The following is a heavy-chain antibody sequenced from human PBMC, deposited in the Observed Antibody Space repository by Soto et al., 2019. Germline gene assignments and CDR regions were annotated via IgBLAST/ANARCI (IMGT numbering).Heavy chain of an antibody. D-gene: IGHD2-15*01. CDR1: GYTFTSYA. Sequence: ASVKVSCKASGYTFTSYAMHWVRQAPGQRLEWMGWINAGNGNTKYSQKFQGRVTITRDTSASTAYMELSSLRSEDTAVYYCARALGYCSGCSCYSEGGGWFDPWGQGTLVTVSS. CDR3: ARALGYCSGCSCYSEGGGWFDP. V-gene: IGHV1-3*01. CDR2: INAGNGNT. J-gene: IGHJ5*02.